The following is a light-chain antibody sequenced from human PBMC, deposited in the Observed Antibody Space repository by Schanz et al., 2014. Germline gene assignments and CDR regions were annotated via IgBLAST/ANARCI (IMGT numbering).Light chain of an antibody. CDR1: QSVSGNY. Sequence: EIVLTQSPDTLSLSPGEKITLSCRASQSVSGNYLGWYHQKPGQAPRLLVYAASTRAAGIPDRFSGSGSGTDFTLTISSLEPEDLAVYYCHQRANWLPGTFGQGTRLEIK. CDR2: AAS. CDR3: HQRANWLPGT. J-gene: IGKJ5*01. V-gene: IGKV3D-20*02.